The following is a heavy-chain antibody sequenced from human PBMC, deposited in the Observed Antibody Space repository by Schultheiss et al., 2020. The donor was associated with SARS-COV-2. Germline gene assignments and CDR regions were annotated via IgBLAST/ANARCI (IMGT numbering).Heavy chain of an antibody. CDR1: GGSISSYY. CDR2: IYYSGST. V-gene: IGHV4-59*08. Sequence: SETLSLTCTVSGGSISSYYWSWIRQPAGKGLEWIGYIYYSGSTYYNPSLKSRVTISVDTSKNQFSLKLSSVTAADTAVYYCARRQRYSSSYPTAFDYWGQGTLVTVSS. CDR3: ARRQRYSSSYPTAFDY. J-gene: IGHJ4*02. D-gene: IGHD6-13*01.